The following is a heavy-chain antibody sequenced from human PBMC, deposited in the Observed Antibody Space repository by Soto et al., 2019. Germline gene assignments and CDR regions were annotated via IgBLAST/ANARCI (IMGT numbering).Heavy chain of an antibody. CDR1: GYSFASYW. Sequence: HGESLKISCKGSGYSFASYWIGWVRQMPGKGLEWMGIIYPGDSDTRYSPSFQGQVTISADKSISTAYLQWSSLKASDTAMYYCARRSLDYYYGMDVWGQGTTVTVSS. CDR2: IYPGDSDT. J-gene: IGHJ6*02. CDR3: ARRSLDYYYGMDV. V-gene: IGHV5-51*01.